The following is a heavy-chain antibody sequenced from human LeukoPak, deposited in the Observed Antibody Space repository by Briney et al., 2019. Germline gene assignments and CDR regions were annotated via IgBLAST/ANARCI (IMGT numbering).Heavy chain of an antibody. D-gene: IGHD1-7*01. V-gene: IGHV4-34*01. Sequence: SETLSLTCAVYGGSFSGYYWSWIRQPPGKGLEWIGEINHSGSTNYNPSLKSRVTMSVDTSKNQFSLKLSSVTAADTAVYYCARTGTNWFDPWGQGTLVTVSS. CDR3: ARTGTNWFDP. CDR1: GGSFSGYY. J-gene: IGHJ5*02. CDR2: INHSGST.